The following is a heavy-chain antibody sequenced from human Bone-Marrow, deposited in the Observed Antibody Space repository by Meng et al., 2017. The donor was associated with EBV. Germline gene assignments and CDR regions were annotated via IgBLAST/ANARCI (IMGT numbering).Heavy chain of an antibody. D-gene: IGHD6-19*01. CDR1: GFTFSSYA. CDR2: ISGSGGST. V-gene: IGHV3-23*01. J-gene: IGHJ4*02. CDR3: ANLAVAGDY. Sequence: EGQLLGCGGGLVHPGVSLGRSFLASGFTFSSYAMSWVRQAPGKGLEWVSGISGSGGSTYYADSVKGRFTISRDNSKNTLYLQMNSLRAEDTAVYYCANLAVAGDYWGQGTLVTVSS.